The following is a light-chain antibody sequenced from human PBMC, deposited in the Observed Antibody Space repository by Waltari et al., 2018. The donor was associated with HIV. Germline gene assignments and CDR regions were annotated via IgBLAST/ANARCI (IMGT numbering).Light chain of an antibody. CDR3: QQYYTWPPRYT. CDR2: GAS. CDR1: QSVGTN. J-gene: IGKJ2*01. V-gene: IGKV3-15*01. Sequence: ELVMTQSPVTLSVSPGERATVSCRASQSVGTNLAWYQQRPGQSPRLLIFGASSRATGIPARFSGSGSGTEVTLSISGLQSEDFAVYYCQQYYTWPPRYTFGQGTKLEIK.